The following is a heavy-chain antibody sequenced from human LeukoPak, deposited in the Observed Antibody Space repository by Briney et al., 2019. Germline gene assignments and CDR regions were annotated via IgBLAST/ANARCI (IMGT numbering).Heavy chain of an antibody. CDR1: GFTVSSNY. J-gene: IGHJ3*02. Sequence: GGSLRLSCAASGFTVSSNYMSWVRQAPGKGLEWVSVIYSGGSTYYADSGKGRFTISRDNSKNTLYLQMNSLRAEDTAVYYCASATPPRGGYTIGDAFDIWGQGTMVTVSS. CDR2: IYSGGST. V-gene: IGHV3-53*01. D-gene: IGHD3-22*01. CDR3: ASATPPRGGYTIGDAFDI.